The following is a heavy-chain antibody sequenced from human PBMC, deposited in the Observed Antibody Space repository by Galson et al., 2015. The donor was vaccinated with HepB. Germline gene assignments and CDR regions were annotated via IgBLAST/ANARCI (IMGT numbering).Heavy chain of an antibody. Sequence: ALRLSCAASGFSFSSYAMTWVRQAPGKGLEWVSAIRSSGGGTYYADSVKGRFTISRDNSKNTLYLQMNSLRAEDTAVYYCAKHEAGAHSWWAYNNDVCGQRPTGAVSS. CDR3: AKHEAGAHSWWAYNNDV. CDR2: IRSSGGGT. CDR1: GFSFSSYA. D-gene: IGHD2-15*01. V-gene: IGHV3-23*01. J-gene: IGHJ6*02.